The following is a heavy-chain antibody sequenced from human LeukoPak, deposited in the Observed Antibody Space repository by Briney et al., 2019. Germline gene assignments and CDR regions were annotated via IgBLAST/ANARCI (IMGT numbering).Heavy chain of an antibody. CDR3: AKGSELRSLGWFQGSHMDV. V-gene: IGHV3-23*01. CDR2: LSGSGVLT. Sequence: PGGSLRLSCAASGFNVSTYAMNWVRLAPGKGPEWVSSLSGSGVLTNYADSVKGRFTISRDTSKNTLHLQMNSLTFEDTAIYFCAKGSELRSLGWFQGSHMDVWGKGTTVTVSS. D-gene: IGHD3-3*01. CDR1: GFNVSTYA. J-gene: IGHJ6*03.